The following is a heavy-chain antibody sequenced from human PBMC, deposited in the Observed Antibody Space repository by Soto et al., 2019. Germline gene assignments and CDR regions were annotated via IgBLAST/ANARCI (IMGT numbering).Heavy chain of an antibody. V-gene: IGHV1-24*01. CDR2: FDPEDGET. CDR1: GYTLTELS. J-gene: IGHJ4*02. CDR3: ATDLLVAVIDYGDYGSY. Sequence: ASVKVSCKVSGYTLTELSMHWVRQAPGKGLEWMGGFDPEDGETIYAQKFQGRVTMTEDTSTDTAYMELSSLRSEDTAVYYCATDLLVAVIDYGDYGSYWGQGTLVTVSS. D-gene: IGHD4-17*01.